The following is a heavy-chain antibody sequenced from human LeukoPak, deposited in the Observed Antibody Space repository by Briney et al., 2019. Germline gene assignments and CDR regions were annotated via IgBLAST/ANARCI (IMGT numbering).Heavy chain of an antibody. CDR2: IDKGPNT. CDR1: GFTFNSYD. J-gene: IGHJ6*02. D-gene: IGHD2-2*01. V-gene: IGHV3-13*01. Sequence: GGSLRLSCAASGFTFNSYDMYWVRQVIGKGLEWVSAIDKGPNTYYSGSVKGRFTISRENAKNSLYLQMNSLRAGDTAVYYCARGPYCSSTSCYNYGMDVWGQGTTVTVSS. CDR3: ARGPYCSSTSCYNYGMDV.